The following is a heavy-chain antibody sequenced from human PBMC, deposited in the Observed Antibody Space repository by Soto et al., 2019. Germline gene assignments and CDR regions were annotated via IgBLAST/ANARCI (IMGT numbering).Heavy chain of an antibody. D-gene: IGHD1-1*01. Sequence: GGSLRLSCAASGFTFCAYAMSWVRQAPGKGLEWVSAISGSGGSTYYAASVKGRFTISRDNSKNTLYLQMNSLRAEDTAVYYCAQDYTTTAKLPFDSWGQGTLVTVSS. J-gene: IGHJ4*02. V-gene: IGHV3-23*01. CDR2: ISGSGGST. CDR3: AQDYTTTAKLPFDS. CDR1: GFTFCAYA.